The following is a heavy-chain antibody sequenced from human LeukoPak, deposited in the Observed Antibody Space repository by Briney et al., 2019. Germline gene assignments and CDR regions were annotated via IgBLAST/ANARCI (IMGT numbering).Heavy chain of an antibody. CDR3: ARGLTYYYDSSGYYPYYFDY. J-gene: IGHJ4*02. CDR1: GGSISSGSCY. Sequence: PSQTLSLTCTVSGGSISSGSCYWSWIRQPAGKGLEWFGRIYTSGSTNYNPSLKSRVTISVDTSKNQFSLKLSSVTAADTAVYYCARGLTYYYDSSGYYPYYFDYWGQGTLVTVSS. CDR2: IYTSGST. V-gene: IGHV4-61*02. D-gene: IGHD3-22*01.